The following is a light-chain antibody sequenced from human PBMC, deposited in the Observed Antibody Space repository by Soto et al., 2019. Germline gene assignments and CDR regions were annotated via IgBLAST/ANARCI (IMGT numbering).Light chain of an antibody. CDR2: EVS. CDR3: SSYAGSNNFVV. Sequence: QSALTQPPSASGSPGQSVTISCTGTSSDVGGYHYVSWYQQHPGKAPKLMISEVSKRPSGVPDRFAGSKSGNTASLTVSGLQAEDEADYYSSSYAGSNNFVVFGGGTKLTVL. V-gene: IGLV2-8*01. J-gene: IGLJ2*01. CDR1: SSDVGGYHY.